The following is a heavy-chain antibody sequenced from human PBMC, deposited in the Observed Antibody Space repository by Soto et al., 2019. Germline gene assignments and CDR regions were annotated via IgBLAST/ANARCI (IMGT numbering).Heavy chain of an antibody. CDR2: IYSGGYT. CDR1: GFTVSNNY. D-gene: IGHD3-10*01. J-gene: IGHJ4*02. V-gene: IGHV3-53*01. CDR3: APDPGGGGY. Sequence: EVQLVESGGGLIQPGGSLRLSCAVSGFTVSNNYMSWVRQAPGKGLEGVSVIYSGGYTAYGDSVKGRFTISRDNSKNTLFLQINARAPPATPVYSCAPDPGGGGYWGQGTLVTVSS.